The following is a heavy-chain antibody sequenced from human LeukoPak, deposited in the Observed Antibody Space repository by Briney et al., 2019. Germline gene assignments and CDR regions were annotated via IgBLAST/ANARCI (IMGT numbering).Heavy chain of an antibody. CDR3: ARETSQKGAHYMDV. CDR1: GGSFSGYF. D-gene: IGHD3-16*01. V-gene: IGHV4-34*01. Sequence: SETLSLTCAVYGGSFSGYFWNWIRQPPGKGLEWIGEINHSGSTNYNPSLKSRVTISLDTSKNQFSLKLNSVTAADTAVYYCARETSQKGAHYMDVWGKGTTVTISS. J-gene: IGHJ6*03. CDR2: INHSGST.